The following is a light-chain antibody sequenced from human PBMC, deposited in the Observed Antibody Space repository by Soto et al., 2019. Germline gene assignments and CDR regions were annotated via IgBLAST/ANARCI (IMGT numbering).Light chain of an antibody. V-gene: IGKV3-15*01. CDR2: GVS. CDR3: QHYDEYPWT. Sequence: EIVMTQSPGTLSVSPGERATLSCRASQSVSVNLAWYQQKPGQAPRLLIYGVSTRATGIPARFSGSESGTEFTLTISSLQSEDFAVYYCQHYDEYPWTFGQGTKVEIK. J-gene: IGKJ1*01. CDR1: QSVSVN.